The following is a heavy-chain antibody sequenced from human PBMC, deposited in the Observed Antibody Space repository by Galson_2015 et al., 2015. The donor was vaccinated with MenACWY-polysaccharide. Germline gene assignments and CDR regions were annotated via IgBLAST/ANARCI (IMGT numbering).Heavy chain of an antibody. CDR1: GFIFSNYW. CDR3: AKDQRWNLPDY. Sequence: SLRLSCAASGFIFSNYWMHWVRQAPGKGLVWVSRINTDGSVTSYADSVKGRFTISRDNAKNKLLLQMNSLSVDDTAVYYCAKDQRWNLPDYWGQGILVTVSS. J-gene: IGHJ4*02. D-gene: IGHD1-7*01. CDR2: INTDGSVT. V-gene: IGHV3-74*01.